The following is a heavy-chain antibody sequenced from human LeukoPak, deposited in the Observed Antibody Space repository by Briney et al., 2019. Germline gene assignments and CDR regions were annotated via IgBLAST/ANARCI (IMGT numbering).Heavy chain of an antibody. Sequence: SETLSPICTVSGGSISSYYWSWIRQPPGKGLEWIGYIYYSGSTNYNPSLKSRVTISVDTSKNQFSLKLTSVTAADTAVYYCASGSSTVKFYYGIDVWGRGTTVTVSS. D-gene: IGHD4-17*01. J-gene: IGHJ6*02. V-gene: IGHV4-59*01. CDR3: ASGSSTVKFYYGIDV. CDR1: GGSISSYY. CDR2: IYYSGST.